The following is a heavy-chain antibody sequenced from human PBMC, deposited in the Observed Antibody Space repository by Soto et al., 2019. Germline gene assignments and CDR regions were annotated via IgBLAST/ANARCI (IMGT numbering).Heavy chain of an antibody. CDR2: INHSGST. D-gene: IGHD4-17*01. Sequence: QVQLQQWGAGLLKPSETLSLTCAVYGGSFSGYYWSWIRQPPGKGLEWIGEINHSGSTNYNPSLKRRVTISVDTSKNQFSLKLSSVTAADTAVYYCARARLRGRVFDYWGQGTLVTVSS. CDR1: GGSFSGYY. V-gene: IGHV4-34*01. CDR3: ARARLRGRVFDY. J-gene: IGHJ4*02.